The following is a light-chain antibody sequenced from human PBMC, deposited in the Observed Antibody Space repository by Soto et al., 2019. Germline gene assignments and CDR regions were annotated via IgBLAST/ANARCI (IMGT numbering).Light chain of an antibody. J-gene: IGLJ1*01. CDR1: SSDVGGYNY. CDR2: EVN. CDR3: TSYAGSKGV. Sequence: QSALTQPPSASGSPGQSVTISCTGTSSDVGGYNYVSWYQQHPGKAPKLMIYEVNKRPSGVPDRFSGTKSGNTASLTVSGLQAEDEADYYCTSYAGSKGVFGTGTKLIVL. V-gene: IGLV2-8*01.